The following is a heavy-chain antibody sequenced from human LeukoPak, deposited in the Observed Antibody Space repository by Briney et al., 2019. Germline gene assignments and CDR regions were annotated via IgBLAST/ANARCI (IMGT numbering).Heavy chain of an antibody. J-gene: IGHJ4*02. CDR3: ARLLWLDY. V-gene: IGHV3-20*04. Sequence: GGTLRLSCAASGFTFSSYGMSWVRQAPGKGLEWVSGINWNGGSTGYADSVKGRFTISRDNAKNLLYLHMNSLRAEDTAVYYCARLLWLDYWGQGILVTVSS. CDR1: GFTFSSYG. CDR2: INWNGGST. D-gene: IGHD3-10*01.